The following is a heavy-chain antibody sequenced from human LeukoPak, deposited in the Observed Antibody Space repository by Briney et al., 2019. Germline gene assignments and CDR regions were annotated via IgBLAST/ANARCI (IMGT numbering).Heavy chain of an antibody. CDR2: ISSSGSTI. D-gene: IGHD5-18*01. J-gene: IGHJ4*02. V-gene: IGHV3-48*03. CDR1: GFTFSSYE. Sequence: GGSLRLSCAASGFTFSSYEMNWVRQAPGKGLEWVSYISSSGSTIYYADSVKGRFTISRDNAKNSLYLQMNSLRAEDTAVYYCAPAGGDTRMAVDDWGQGTLVTVSS. CDR3: APAGGDTRMAVDD.